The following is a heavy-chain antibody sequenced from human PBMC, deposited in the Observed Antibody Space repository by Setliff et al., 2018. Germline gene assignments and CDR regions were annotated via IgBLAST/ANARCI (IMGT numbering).Heavy chain of an antibody. CDR3: ARGPPGYYYYMNV. V-gene: IGHV4-59*01. CDR1: GGSISSYS. Sequence: KPSETLSLTCNVSGGSISSYSWSWIRQAPGKGLEWIGYLYYSENTNYNPSLKSRVTISGDTSQNYFSLKLTSVTEADTAVYYCARGPPGYYYYMNVWGQGTTVTVSS. CDR2: LYYSENT. J-gene: IGHJ6*03.